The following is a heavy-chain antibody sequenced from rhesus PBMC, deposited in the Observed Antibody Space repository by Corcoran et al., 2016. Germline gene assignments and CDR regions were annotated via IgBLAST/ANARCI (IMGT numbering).Heavy chain of an antibody. J-gene: IGHJ3*01. CDR2: IISASSYI. D-gene: IGHD3-16*01. Sequence: EVQLVESGGGLVQPGGSLRLSCAASGFTFSDYYMSWVRQAPGKGLEWVSAIISASSYIYNPDSGKGRFTIARDNAKNSLSLQINSLKTEDTAVYDCTRVGYYSGIYSPLDAFDFWGQGLRVTVSS. CDR3: TRVGYYSGIYSPLDAFDF. CDR1: GFTFSDYY. V-gene: IGHV3S16*01.